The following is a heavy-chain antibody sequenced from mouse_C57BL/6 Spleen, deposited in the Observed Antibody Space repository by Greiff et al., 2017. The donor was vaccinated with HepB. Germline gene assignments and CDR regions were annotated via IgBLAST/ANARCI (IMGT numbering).Heavy chain of an antibody. CDR2: ISNGGGST. CDR3: AIRFITTVVLDY. V-gene: IGHV5-12*01. CDR1: GFTFSDYY. Sequence: EVMLVESGGGLVQPGGSLKFSCAASGFTFSDYYMYWVRQTPEKRLEWVAYISNGGGSTHYPDTVKGRFTISRDNAKNTLYLQMSRLKSVDTAMYYCAIRFITTVVLDYWGQGTTLTVSS. D-gene: IGHD1-1*01. J-gene: IGHJ2*01.